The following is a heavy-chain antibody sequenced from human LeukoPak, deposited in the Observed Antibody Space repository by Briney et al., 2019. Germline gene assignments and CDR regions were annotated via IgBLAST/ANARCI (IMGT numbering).Heavy chain of an antibody. D-gene: IGHD1-26*01. CDR2: ISSSGSTI. CDR1: GFTFSSYE. CDR3: ARGWPDAFDI. Sequence: QPGGSLRLSCAASGFTFSSYEMNWVRQAPGKGLEWVSYISSSGSTIYYADSVKGRFTISRDNAKNSLYLQMNSLRAEDTAVYYCARGWPDAFDIWGQGTMVTVSS. V-gene: IGHV3-48*03. J-gene: IGHJ3*02.